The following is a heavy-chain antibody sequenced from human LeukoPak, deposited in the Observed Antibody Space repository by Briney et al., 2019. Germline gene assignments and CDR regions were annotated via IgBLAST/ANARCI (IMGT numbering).Heavy chain of an antibody. CDR1: GGTFSSYA. J-gene: IGHJ4*02. Sequence: SVKVSCKASGGTFSSYAISWVRQAPGQGLEWMGGIIPIFGTANYAQKFQGRVTITADESTSTAYMELSSLRSEDTAVYYCARDRRCSSTSCPFDYWGQGTLVTVSS. V-gene: IGHV1-69*13. CDR2: IIPIFGTA. CDR3: ARDRRCSSTSCPFDY. D-gene: IGHD2-2*01.